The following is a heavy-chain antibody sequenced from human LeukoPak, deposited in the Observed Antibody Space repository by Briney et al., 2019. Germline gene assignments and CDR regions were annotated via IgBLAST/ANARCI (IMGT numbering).Heavy chain of an antibody. J-gene: IGHJ4*02. CDR2: MNPNSGNT. Sequence: ASVKVSCKASGYTFTSYDINWVRRATGQGLEWMGWMNPNSGNTGYAQKFQGRVTMTRNTSISTAYMELSSLRSEDTAVYYCARGLIAVAGTRRTSIHYWGQGSLVTVSS. CDR3: ARGLIAVAGTRRTSIHY. CDR1: GYTFTSYD. D-gene: IGHD6-19*01. V-gene: IGHV1-8*01.